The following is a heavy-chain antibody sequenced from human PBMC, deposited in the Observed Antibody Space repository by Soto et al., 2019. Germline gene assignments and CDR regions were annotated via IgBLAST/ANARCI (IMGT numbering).Heavy chain of an antibody. CDR3: ARDAGYYYYDSSGYYPFDY. D-gene: IGHD3-22*01. CDR2: IIPIFGTA. J-gene: IGHJ4*02. Sequence: GASVKVSCKASGGTFSSYAISWVRQAPGQGLEWMGGIIPIFGTANYAQKFQGRVTITADESTSTAYMELSSLRSEDTAVYYCARDAGYYYYDSSGYYPFDYWGQGTLVTVSS. CDR1: GGTFSSYA. V-gene: IGHV1-69*13.